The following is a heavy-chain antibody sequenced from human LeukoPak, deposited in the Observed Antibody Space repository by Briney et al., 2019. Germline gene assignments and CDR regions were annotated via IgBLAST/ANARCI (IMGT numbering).Heavy chain of an antibody. Sequence: GGPLRLSCVASGFTFDDYAMHWVRQAPGKGLEWVSGISWNSGSIGYADSVKGRFTISRDNAKNSLYLQMNSLRAEDTALYYCAKDGGSTSGYGFGAFDIWGQGTMVTVSS. CDR2: ISWNSGSI. CDR1: GFTFDDYA. CDR3: AKDGGSTSGYGFGAFDI. D-gene: IGHD2-2*01. J-gene: IGHJ3*02. V-gene: IGHV3-9*01.